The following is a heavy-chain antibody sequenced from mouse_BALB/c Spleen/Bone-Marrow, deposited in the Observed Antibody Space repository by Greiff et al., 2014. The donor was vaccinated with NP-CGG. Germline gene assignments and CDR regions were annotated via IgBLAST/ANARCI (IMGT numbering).Heavy chain of an antibody. V-gene: IGHV1-39*01. CDR2: IDPYYGGT. Sequence: VQLQQSGPELEKPGASVNISCKASGYSFTDSNMNWVKQSNGKNLEWIGNIDPYYGGTSYSQKFKGKATLTVDKSSSTAYMQLRSLTSEDSAVYYCAKKDYGSSSFDYWGQGTTLTVSS. CDR3: AKKDYGSSSFDY. J-gene: IGHJ2*01. D-gene: IGHD1-1*01. CDR1: GYSFTDSN.